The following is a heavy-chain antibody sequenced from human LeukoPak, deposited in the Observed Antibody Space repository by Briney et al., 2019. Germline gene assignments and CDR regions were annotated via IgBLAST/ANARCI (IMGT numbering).Heavy chain of an antibody. J-gene: IGHJ6*02. V-gene: IGHV4-59*01. D-gene: IGHD3-3*01. CDR1: GGSISSYY. CDR2: IYYSGST. Sequence: ASETLSLTCTVSGGSISSYYWSWIRQPPGKGLEWIGYIYYSGSTNYNPSLKSRVTISVGTSKNQFSLKLSSVTAADTAVYYCARDQTIFGVVTYWYGMDVWGQGTTVTVSS. CDR3: ARDQTIFGVVTYWYGMDV.